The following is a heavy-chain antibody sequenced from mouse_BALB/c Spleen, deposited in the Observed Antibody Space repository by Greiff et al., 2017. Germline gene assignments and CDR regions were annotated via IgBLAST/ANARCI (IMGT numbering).Heavy chain of an antibody. CDR2: INPSTGYT. V-gene: IGHV1-7*01. D-gene: IGHD2-14*01. J-gene: IGHJ3*01. CDR1: GYTFTSYW. Sequence: QVQLKQSGAELAKPGASVKMSCKASGYTFTSYWMHWVKQRPGQGLEWIGYINPSTGYTEYNQKFKDKATLTADKSSSTAYMQLSSLTSEDSAVYYCARSAPYYRYDEFAYWGQGTLVTVSA. CDR3: ARSAPYYRYDEFAY.